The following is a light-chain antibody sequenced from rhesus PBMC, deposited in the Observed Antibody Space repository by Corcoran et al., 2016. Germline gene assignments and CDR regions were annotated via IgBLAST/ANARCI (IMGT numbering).Light chain of an antibody. Sequence: DIQMTQSPSSLSASVGDRVTITCRASQGISSWLAWSQQKPGKAPNLLIYKSSSLQTGVPSRFSGSGSGTDFTLTISSLQPEDFATYYCQQYNSAPWTFGQGTKVEIK. CDR3: QQYNSAPWT. CDR1: QGISSW. V-gene: IGKV1-21*01. J-gene: IGKJ1*01. CDR2: KSS.